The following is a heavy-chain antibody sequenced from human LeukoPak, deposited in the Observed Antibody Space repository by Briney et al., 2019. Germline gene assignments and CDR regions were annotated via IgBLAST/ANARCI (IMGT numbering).Heavy chain of an antibody. CDR1: GFTFSSYS. Sequence: GGSLRLSCAASGFTFSSYSMNWVRQAPGKGLEWVSYISSSSSTIYYADSVRGRFTISRDNAKNSLYLQMNCLRAEDTAVYYCAREPIGPGPELDYWGQGTLVTVSS. D-gene: IGHD1-14*01. CDR3: AREPIGPGPELDY. J-gene: IGHJ4*02. V-gene: IGHV3-48*04. CDR2: ISSSSSTI.